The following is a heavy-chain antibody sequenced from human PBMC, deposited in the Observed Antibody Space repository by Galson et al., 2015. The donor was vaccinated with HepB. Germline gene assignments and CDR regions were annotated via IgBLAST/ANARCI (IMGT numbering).Heavy chain of an antibody. CDR3: ARDSPPPSIVGAEWFGYYYYGMDV. J-gene: IGHJ6*02. V-gene: IGHV1-46*03. D-gene: IGHD1-26*01. CDR1: GYTFTSYY. CDR2: INPSGGST. Sequence: QSGAEVKKPGESLKTSCKASGYTFTSYYMHWVRQAPGQGLEWMGIINPSGGSTSYAQKFQGRVTMTRDTSTSTVYMELSSLRSEDTAVYYCARDSPPPSIVGAEWFGYYYYGMDVWGQGTTVTVSS.